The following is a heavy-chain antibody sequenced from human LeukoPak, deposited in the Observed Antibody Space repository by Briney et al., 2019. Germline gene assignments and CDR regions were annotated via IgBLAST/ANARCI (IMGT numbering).Heavy chain of an antibody. CDR1: GFTFSSYG. Sequence: PGGSLRLSCAASGFTFSSYGMHWVRQAPDKGLEWVAVISYDGSNKYYADSVKGRFTISRDNSKNTLYLEMSSLRVEDTAVYYCAKDRKWSYYGFDYWGQGTLVTVSS. J-gene: IGHJ4*02. V-gene: IGHV3-30*18. D-gene: IGHD3-10*01. CDR3: AKDRKWSYYGFDY. CDR2: ISYDGSNK.